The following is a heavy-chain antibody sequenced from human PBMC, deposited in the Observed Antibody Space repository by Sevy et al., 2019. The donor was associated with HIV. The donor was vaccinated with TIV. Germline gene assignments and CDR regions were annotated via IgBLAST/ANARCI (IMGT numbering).Heavy chain of an antibody. CDR1: GYSFTSYW. CDR3: ARKRNFYYGSGSYYNFDY. J-gene: IGHJ4*02. V-gene: IGHV5-51*01. Sequence: GESLKISCKGSGYSFTSYWIGWVRQMPGKGLEWMGIIYPGDADTRHSPSFQCQVTISADKSISTAYLQWSSLKASDTAMYYCARKRNFYYGSGSYYNFDYWGQGTLVTVSS. D-gene: IGHD3-10*01. CDR2: IYPGDADT.